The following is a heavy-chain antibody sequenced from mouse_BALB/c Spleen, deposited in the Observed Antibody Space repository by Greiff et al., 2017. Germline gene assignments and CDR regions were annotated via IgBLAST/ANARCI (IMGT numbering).Heavy chain of an antibody. Sequence: EVHLVESGGGLVQPGGSRKLSCAASGFTFSSFGMHWVRQAPEKGLEWVAYISSGSSTIYSADTVKGRFTISRDNPKNTLFLQMTSLRSEDTAMYYCARSYCSSFYSFDYWGQGTTLTVSS. CDR2: ISSGSSTI. J-gene: IGHJ2*01. CDR3: ARSYCSSFYSFDY. CDR1: GFTFSSFG. D-gene: IGHD1-1*01. V-gene: IGHV5-17*02.